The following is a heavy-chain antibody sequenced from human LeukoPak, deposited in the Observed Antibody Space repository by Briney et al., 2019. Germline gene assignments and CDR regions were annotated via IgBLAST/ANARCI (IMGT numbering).Heavy chain of an antibody. CDR1: GYTFTSYG. V-gene: IGHV1-18*01. J-gene: IGHJ4*02. Sequence: ASVKVSCKASGYTFTSYGISWVRQAPGQGLEWMGWISAYNGNTNYAQKLQGRVTMTRDTSTSTVYMELSSLRSEDTAVYYCARRSGYSYGLFDCWGQGTLVTVSS. D-gene: IGHD5-18*01. CDR3: ARRSGYSYGLFDC. CDR2: ISAYNGNT.